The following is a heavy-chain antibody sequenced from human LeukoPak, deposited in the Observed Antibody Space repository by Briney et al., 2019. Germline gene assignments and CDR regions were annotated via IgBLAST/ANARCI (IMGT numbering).Heavy chain of an antibody. CDR2: IYTSGST. Sequence: PSETLSLTCTVSGGSISSGSYYWSWIRQPAGKGLEWIGRIYTSGSTNYNPSLKSRVTISVDTSKNQFSLKPSSVTAADTVVYYCARSGYSSSWAADYWGQGTLVTVSS. J-gene: IGHJ4*02. V-gene: IGHV4-61*02. CDR3: ARSGYSSSWAADY. CDR1: GGSISSGSYY. D-gene: IGHD6-6*01.